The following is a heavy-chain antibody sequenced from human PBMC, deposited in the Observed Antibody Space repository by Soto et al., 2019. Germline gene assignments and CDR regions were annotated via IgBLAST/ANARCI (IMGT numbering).Heavy chain of an antibody. CDR3: GLALPRVAASRGGDY. CDR2: INPFGGST. Sequence: QVQLVQSGAEVKKPGASVTVSCKASGYTFTSYYMHWVRQAPGRGPEWVGIINPFGGSTSYAQNFQGRITLTSDTSTNTVNMYLSSLRSEDTAVYYCGLALPRVAASRGGDYWGQGTLVTVSS. J-gene: IGHJ4*02. V-gene: IGHV1-46*01. D-gene: IGHD3-10*01. CDR1: GYTFTSYY.